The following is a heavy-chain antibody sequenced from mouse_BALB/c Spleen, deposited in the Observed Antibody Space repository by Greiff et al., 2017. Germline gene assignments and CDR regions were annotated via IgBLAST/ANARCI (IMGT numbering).Heavy chain of an antibody. CDR2: ISSGGSYT. Sequence: EVMLVESGGDLVKPGGSLKLSCAASGFTFSSYGMSWVRQTPDKRLEWVATISSGGSYTYYPDSVKGRFTISRDNAKNTLYLQMSSLKSEDTAMYYCARQRDGLAWFAYWGQGTLVTVSA. CDR3: ARQRDGLAWFAY. CDR1: GFTFSSYG. V-gene: IGHV5-6*01. D-gene: IGHD2-3*01. J-gene: IGHJ3*01.